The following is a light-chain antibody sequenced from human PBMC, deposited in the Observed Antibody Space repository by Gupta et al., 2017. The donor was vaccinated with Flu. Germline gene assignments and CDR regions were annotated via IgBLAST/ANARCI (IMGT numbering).Light chain of an antibody. Sequence: GQAPSITCSGDKVGDNNTSWYQQKPGQSAGRVIFEGNRRPSGIPERFSGSSAGNTATLKISGTPAMDEADDYCQAWDSSTADVVFGGGTKLTVL. J-gene: IGLJ2*01. CDR2: EGN. CDR1: KVGDNN. CDR3: QAWDSSTADVV. V-gene: IGLV3-1*01.